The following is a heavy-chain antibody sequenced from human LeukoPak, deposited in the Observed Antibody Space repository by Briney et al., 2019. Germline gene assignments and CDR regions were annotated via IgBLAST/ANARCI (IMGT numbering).Heavy chain of an antibody. CDR3: ARSMVRSYYGLDV. Sequence: GGSLRLSCAASGFTVNSNYIHWVRQAPGKGLEWVSVIYSGGGTLYADSVKGRFTISRDISKNTVFLQMNSVRTEDTALYHCARSMVRSYYGLDVWGQGTTVIVSS. CDR1: GFTVNSNY. J-gene: IGHJ6*02. CDR2: IYSGGGT. V-gene: IGHV3-53*01. D-gene: IGHD3-10*01.